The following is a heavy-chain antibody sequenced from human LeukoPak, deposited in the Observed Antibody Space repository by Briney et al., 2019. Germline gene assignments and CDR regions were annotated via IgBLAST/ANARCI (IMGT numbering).Heavy chain of an antibody. J-gene: IGHJ6*03. CDR2: INHSGST. CDR3: ARVGGYSPYYYYYYYMDV. CDR1: GGSFSGYY. D-gene: IGHD3-22*01. V-gene: IGHV4-34*01. Sequence: PSETLSLTCTVYGGSFSGYYWSWIRQPPGKGLEWIGEINHSGSTNYNPSLKSRVTISVDTSKTQFSLKLSSVTAADTAVYYCARVGGYSPYYYYYYYMDVWGKGTTVTVSS.